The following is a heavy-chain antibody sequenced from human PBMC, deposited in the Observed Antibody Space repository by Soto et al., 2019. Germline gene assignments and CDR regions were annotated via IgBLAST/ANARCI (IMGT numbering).Heavy chain of an antibody. J-gene: IGHJ5*02. D-gene: IGHD5-18*01. V-gene: IGHV4-59*01. Sequence: QVQLQESGPGLVKPSETLSLTCTVSGGSISSYYWSWIRQPPGKGLEWIGYIYYSGSTNYNPSLKSRVTISVDTSKNQFSLKLSSVTAADTAVYYCASINSPYTAIVTWGQGTLVTVSS. CDR1: GGSISSYY. CDR2: IYYSGST. CDR3: ASINSPYTAIVT.